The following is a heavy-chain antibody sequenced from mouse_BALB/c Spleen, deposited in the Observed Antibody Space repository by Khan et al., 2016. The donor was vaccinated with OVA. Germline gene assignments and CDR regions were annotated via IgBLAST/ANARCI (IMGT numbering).Heavy chain of an antibody. CDR3: ARSGYSAWFAY. CDR2: IDPENGET. V-gene: IGHV14-1*02. CDR1: GFNIKDYY. Sequence: VQLQQSGAELVRPGALVKLSCKASGFNIKDYYIHWVKQRPEQGLEWIGWIDPENGETVYDPTFQGRATIIADTSSNTAYLQLSSLTSEDTAVYYCARSGYSAWFAYWGQGTLVTVSA. J-gene: IGHJ3*01.